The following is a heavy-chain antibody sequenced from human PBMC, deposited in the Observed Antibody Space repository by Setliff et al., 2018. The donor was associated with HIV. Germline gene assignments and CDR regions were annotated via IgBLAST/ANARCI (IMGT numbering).Heavy chain of an antibody. J-gene: IGHJ4*02. Sequence: ASVKVSCKASGYSFTSFGISWLRQAPGQGLEWMGWINTETGNPMYAQGFRGRFVFSLDTSVNTAYLQIHSLEAEDTAIFYCARVGSYWSTFDYWGQGALVTVSS. CDR2: INTETGNP. CDR3: ARVGSYWSTFDY. V-gene: IGHV7-4-1*01. CDR1: GYSFTSFG. D-gene: IGHD5-18*01.